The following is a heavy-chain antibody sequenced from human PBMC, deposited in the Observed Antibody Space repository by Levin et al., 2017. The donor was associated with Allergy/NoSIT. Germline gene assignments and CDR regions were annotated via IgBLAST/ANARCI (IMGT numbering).Heavy chain of an antibody. D-gene: IGHD2/OR15-2a*01. V-gene: IGHV3-11*01. J-gene: IGHJ4*02. CDR1: GFSFSDSY. Sequence: GESLKISCAASGFSFSDSYMSWIRQAPGKGLEWLSYTSPSGSTMYYSDSVKGRISISREDANNSLYLQLNSLRAEDTAVYFCARLRSLASPYFNYWGQGTLVTVSA. CDR3: ARLRSLASPYFNY. CDR2: TSPSGSTM.